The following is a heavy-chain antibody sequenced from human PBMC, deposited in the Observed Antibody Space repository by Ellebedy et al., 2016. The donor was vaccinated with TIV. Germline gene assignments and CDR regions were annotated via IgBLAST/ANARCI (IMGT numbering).Heavy chain of an antibody. D-gene: IGHD3-22*01. CDR1: GYSFTSYW. CDR2: IYPGDSDT. V-gene: IGHV5-51*01. J-gene: IGHJ3*02. Sequence: GESLKISXKGSGYSFTSYWIGWVRQMPGKGLEWMGIIYPGDSDTRYSPSFQGQVTISADKSISTAYLQWSSLKASDTAMYYCARLSYDSSGYYYPDAFDIWGQGTMVTVSS. CDR3: ARLSYDSSGYYYPDAFDI.